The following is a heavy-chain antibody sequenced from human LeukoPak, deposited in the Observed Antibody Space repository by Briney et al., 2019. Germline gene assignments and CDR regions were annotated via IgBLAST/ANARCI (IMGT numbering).Heavy chain of an antibody. D-gene: IGHD6-13*01. CDR3: ARLRGSSWYEGSY. J-gene: IGHJ4*02. CDR1: GGSISSSSYY. V-gene: IGHV4-39*01. CDR2: IYYSGST. Sequence: SETLSLTCTVSGGSISSSSYYWGWIRQPPGKGLEWIGSIYYSGSTYYNPSLKSRVTISVDTSKNQFSLKLSSVTAADTAVYYCARLRGSSWYEGSYWGQGTLVTVSS.